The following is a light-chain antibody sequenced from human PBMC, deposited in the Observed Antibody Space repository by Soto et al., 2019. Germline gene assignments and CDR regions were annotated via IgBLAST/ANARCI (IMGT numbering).Light chain of an antibody. CDR1: RSNIGGNA. J-gene: IGLJ2*01. CDR2: AND. V-gene: IGLV1-44*01. CDR3: AVWDDNLKGL. Sequence: QSVLTQPPSMSGTPGQWVTISCPGSRSNIGGNAVTWYQQVPGTAPKLLIYANDQRPSGVSDRFSGSKSATSASLAISGLQSEDEADYYCAVWDDNLKGLFGGGTKLTVL.